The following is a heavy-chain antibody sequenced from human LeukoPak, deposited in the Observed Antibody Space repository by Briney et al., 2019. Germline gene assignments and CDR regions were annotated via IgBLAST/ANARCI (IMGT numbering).Heavy chain of an antibody. V-gene: IGHV3-21*01. CDR2: ISSSSYI. D-gene: IGHD6-13*01. Sequence: PGGSLRLSCAASGFTFSSYSMSWVRQAPGKGLEWVSSISSSSYIYYADSVKGRFTISRDNAKNSLYLQMNSLRAEDTAVYYCARIIAAAGPYYFDYWGQGTLVTVSS. J-gene: IGHJ4*02. CDR1: GFTFSSYS. CDR3: ARIIAAAGPYYFDY.